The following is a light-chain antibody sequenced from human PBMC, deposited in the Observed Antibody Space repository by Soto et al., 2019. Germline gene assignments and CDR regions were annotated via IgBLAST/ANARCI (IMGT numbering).Light chain of an antibody. Sequence: AIQMTQSPSSLSASVGDRVTITCRASQGIRNDLDWFQQKPGKAPKLLIYAASNLQSGVPARFSGSGSDTDFTFTISSLQPEDCATYYCLQKYCYPFPVGPGTKVDIK. J-gene: IGKJ3*01. CDR1: QGIRND. CDR3: LQKYCYPFP. CDR2: AAS. V-gene: IGKV1-6*01.